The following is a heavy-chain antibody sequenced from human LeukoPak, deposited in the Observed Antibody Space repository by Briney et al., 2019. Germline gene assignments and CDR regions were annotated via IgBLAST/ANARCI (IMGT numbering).Heavy chain of an antibody. J-gene: IGHJ4*02. CDR2: ISYDGSNK. CDR1: GFTFSSYA. D-gene: IGHD6-13*01. Sequence: GGSLRLSCAASGFTFSSYAMHGVRQAPGKGLEWVAVISYDGSNKYYADSVKGRFTISRDNSKNTLYLQMNSLRAEDTAVYYCARDRQQLGNFDYWGQGTLVTVSS. CDR3: ARDRQQLGNFDY. V-gene: IGHV3-30-3*01.